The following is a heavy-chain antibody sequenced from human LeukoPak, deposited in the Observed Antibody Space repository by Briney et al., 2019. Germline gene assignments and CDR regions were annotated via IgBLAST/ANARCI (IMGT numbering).Heavy chain of an antibody. CDR3: AKEDSSGWYLGFDY. D-gene: IGHD6-19*01. V-gene: IGHV1-18*01. CDR2: ISAYNGDT. CDR1: GYTFTTYG. Sequence: ASVKVSCKASGYTFTTYGFSWVRQAPGQGLEWMGWISAYNGDTNYPQKLQDRLTLTTDTSTSTAYMELRSLTSDDTAVYYCAKEDSSGWYLGFDYWGQGTLVTVSS. J-gene: IGHJ4*02.